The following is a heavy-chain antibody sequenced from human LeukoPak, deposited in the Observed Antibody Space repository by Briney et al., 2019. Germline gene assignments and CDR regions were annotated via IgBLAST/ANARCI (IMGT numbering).Heavy chain of an antibody. CDR1: GYTFTSYG. J-gene: IGHJ5*02. CDR2: ISAYNGNT. V-gene: IGHV1-18*04. CDR3: AREALGYCSSTSCYVWFDP. Sequence: GASVKVSCKASGYTFTSYGISWGRQAPGQGLEWMGWISAYNGNTNYAQKLQGRVTMTTDTSTSTAYMELRSLRSDDTAVYYCAREALGYCSSTSCYVWFDPWGQGTLVTVSS. D-gene: IGHD2-2*01.